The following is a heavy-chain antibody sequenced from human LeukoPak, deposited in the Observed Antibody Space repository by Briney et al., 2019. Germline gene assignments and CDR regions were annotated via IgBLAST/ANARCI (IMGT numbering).Heavy chain of an antibody. Sequence: GGSLRLSCAASGFTFSDYYMSWIRQAPGKGLEWVSYINSGGSIISDADSVKGRFTISRDNAQNSLFLQMNSLRAEDTAVYYCARQASGNYFDFWGQGTLVTVSS. J-gene: IGHJ4*02. CDR1: GFTFSDYY. CDR2: INSGGSII. CDR3: ARQASGNYFDF. V-gene: IGHV3-11*01. D-gene: IGHD3-10*01.